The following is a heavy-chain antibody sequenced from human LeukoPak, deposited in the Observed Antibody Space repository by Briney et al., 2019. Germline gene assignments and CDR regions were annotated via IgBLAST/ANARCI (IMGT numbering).Heavy chain of an antibody. J-gene: IGHJ6*03. CDR2: ISYSGAT. Sequence: RPSETLSLTCTLSGGTVTSNTYFWGWIRQPPGKGLEWIGSISYSGATYYNPSLKSRVSMSVHTSKNQFSLKLSSVTTADTTVYYCARDGFYYHYYMDVWGEGTTVTVFS. D-gene: IGHD1-14*01. CDR3: ARDGFYYHYYMDV. CDR1: GGTVTSNTYF. V-gene: IGHV4-39*07.